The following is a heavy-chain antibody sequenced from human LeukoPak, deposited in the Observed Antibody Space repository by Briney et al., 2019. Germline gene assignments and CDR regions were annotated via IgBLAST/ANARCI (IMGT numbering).Heavy chain of an antibody. V-gene: IGHV3-23*01. CDR3: AKYSRPSSRVFDY. J-gene: IGHJ4*02. D-gene: IGHD6-13*01. Sequence: GGSLRLSCAGSGFTFSSYPMTWVRRAPGKGLDWVSTIDTSGNTDYADSVKGRFTISRDNSRNTLYLQMNSLRAEDTAVYFCAKYSRPSSRVFDYWGQGTLATVSP. CDR1: GFTFSSYP. CDR2: IDTSGNT.